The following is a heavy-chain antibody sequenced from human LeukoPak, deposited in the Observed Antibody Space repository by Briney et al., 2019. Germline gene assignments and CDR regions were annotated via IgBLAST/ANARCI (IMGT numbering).Heavy chain of an antibody. CDR3: VRGTGY. J-gene: IGHJ4*02. V-gene: IGHV3-7*04. D-gene: IGHD2-8*02. CDR2: INQDGSEK. Sequence: GGSLRLSCVASGSTFSNHWMNWVRQAPGKGLECVANINQDGSEKNYVDSVKGRFTISRDNAKDSLYLQMNSLRVEDTAVYYCVRGTGYWGQGTLVTVSS. CDR1: GSTFSNHW.